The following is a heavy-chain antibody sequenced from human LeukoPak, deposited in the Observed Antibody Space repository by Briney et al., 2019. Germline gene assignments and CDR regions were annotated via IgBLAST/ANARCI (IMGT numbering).Heavy chain of an antibody. CDR3: AKALRYFDWLVSLDY. CDR2: ISGSGGSA. CDR1: GFTFSSYA. J-gene: IGHJ4*02. V-gene: IGHV3-23*01. Sequence: AGGSLRLSCAASGFTFSSYAMSWVRQAPGKGLEWVSAISGSGGSAYYADSVKGRFTISRDNSKNTLYLQMNSLRAEDTAVYYCAKALRYFDWLVSLDYWGQGTLVTVSS. D-gene: IGHD3-9*01.